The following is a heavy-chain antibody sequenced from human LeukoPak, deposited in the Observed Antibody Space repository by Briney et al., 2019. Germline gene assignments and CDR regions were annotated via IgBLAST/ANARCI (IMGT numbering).Heavy chain of an antibody. Sequence: GESLRLSCAASGFTFSSYSMNWVRQAPGKGLEWVSSISSSSSYIYYADSVKGRFTISRDNAKNSLYLQMNSLRAEDTAVYYCARTHNEYSAFDYWGQGTLVTVSS. CDR2: ISSSSSYI. D-gene: IGHD5-12*01. CDR3: ARTHNEYSAFDY. V-gene: IGHV3-21*01. J-gene: IGHJ4*02. CDR1: GFTFSSYS.